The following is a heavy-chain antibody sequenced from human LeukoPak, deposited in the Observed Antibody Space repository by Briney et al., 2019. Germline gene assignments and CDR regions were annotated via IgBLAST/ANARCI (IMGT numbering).Heavy chain of an antibody. D-gene: IGHD2-15*01. CDR1: GFTFGDHA. J-gene: IGHJ6*02. V-gene: IGHV3-49*04. CDR3: SRVASSVMDV. CDR2: ITSISYGGTT. Sequence: GGSLRLSCTASGFTFGDHAMSWVRQAPGKGLEWLGFITSISYGGTTEYAASAQGRFTISRDDSKSIAYLQMNSLKTEDTAVYYCSRVASSVMDVWGQGTTVTVSS.